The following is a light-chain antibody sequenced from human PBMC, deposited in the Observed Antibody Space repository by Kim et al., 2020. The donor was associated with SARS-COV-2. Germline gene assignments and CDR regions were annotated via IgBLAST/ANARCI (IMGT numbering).Light chain of an antibody. CDR2: RDT. Sequence: SYELTQPLSVSVALGQTARITCGGNNIGNKNVHWYQQKPGQAPILVIYRDTNRPSGIPERFSGSNSGNTATLTISRAQAGDESDYYCQVWDSSIGVFVGGTQLTVL. J-gene: IGLJ2*01. CDR3: QVWDSSIGV. CDR1: NIGNKN. V-gene: IGLV3-9*01.